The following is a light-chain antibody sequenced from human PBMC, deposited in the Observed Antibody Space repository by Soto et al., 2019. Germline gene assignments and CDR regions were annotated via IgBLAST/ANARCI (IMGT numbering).Light chain of an antibody. J-gene: IGKJ1*01. CDR3: QQYNNWPQT. Sequence: DIQMTQSPSSLSASVVDIVTISFLASQSISSYLNWYQQKPGKAPKLLIYAASSLQSGVPSRFSGSGSGTEFTLTISSLQSEDFAVYYCQQYNNWPQTFGQGTKVDIK. CDR1: QSISSY. V-gene: IGKV1-39*01. CDR2: AAS.